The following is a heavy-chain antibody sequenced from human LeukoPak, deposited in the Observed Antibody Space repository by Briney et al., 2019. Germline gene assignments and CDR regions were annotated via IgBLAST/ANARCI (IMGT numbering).Heavy chain of an antibody. D-gene: IGHD3-10*01. CDR1: GYTFTDYY. J-gene: IGHJ4*02. V-gene: IGHV1-2*02. CDR2: INPNNGGT. Sequence: ASVTVSCKPSGYTFTDYYIHWVRQAPGQGLEWMGYINPNNGGTNYAQKFQGRVTTTRDTSISTAYMELTRLTSDDTAIYSCARGSASGSRYPFDYWGQGTLVTVSS. CDR3: ARGSASGSRYPFDY.